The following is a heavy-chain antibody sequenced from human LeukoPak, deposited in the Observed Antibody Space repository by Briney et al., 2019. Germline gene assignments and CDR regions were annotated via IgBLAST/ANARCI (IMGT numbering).Heavy chain of an antibody. Sequence: GGSLRLPCAASGFTFSDYYMSWIRQAPGKGLEWVSYISSSGSTIYYADSVKGRFTISRDNAKNSLYLQMNSLRAEDTAVYYCARGIESGSSASRDWGQGTLVTVAS. CDR3: ARGIESGSSASRD. CDR2: ISSSGSTI. V-gene: IGHV3-11*01. CDR1: GFTFSDYY. D-gene: IGHD6-6*01. J-gene: IGHJ4*02.